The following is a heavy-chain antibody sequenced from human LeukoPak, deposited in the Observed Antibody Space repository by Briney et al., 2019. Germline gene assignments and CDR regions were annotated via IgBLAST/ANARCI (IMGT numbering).Heavy chain of an antibody. CDR2: ISSSGNNI. V-gene: IGHV3-21*01. CDR3: ARDTYYYDTSGYYSGSDFDY. Sequence: GGSLRLSCAASGFTFSTYTMNWVRQAPGRGLEWVSSISSSGNNIYYSDSVKGRFTISRDDAKKSLYLQMSSLRAEDTAVYYCARDTYYYDTSGYYSGSDFDYWGQGTLVTVSS. CDR1: GFTFSTYT. D-gene: IGHD3-22*01. J-gene: IGHJ4*02.